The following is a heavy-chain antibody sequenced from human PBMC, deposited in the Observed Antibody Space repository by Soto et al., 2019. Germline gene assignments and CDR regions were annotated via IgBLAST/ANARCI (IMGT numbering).Heavy chain of an antibody. CDR3: ARVIGYSSSPALIYYYYYGMDV. D-gene: IGHD6-6*01. CDR1: GGSISSYY. J-gene: IGHJ6*02. CDR2: IYYSGST. V-gene: IGHV4-59*01. Sequence: SETLSLTCTVSGGSISSYYWSWIRQPPGKGLEWIGYIYYSGSTNYSPSLKSRVTISVDTSKNQFSLKLSSVTAADTAVYYCARVIGYSSSPALIYYYYYGMDVWGQGTTVTVS.